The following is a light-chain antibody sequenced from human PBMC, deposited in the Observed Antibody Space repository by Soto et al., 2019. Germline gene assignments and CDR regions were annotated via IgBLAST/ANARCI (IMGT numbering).Light chain of an antibody. J-gene: IGLJ1*01. CDR3: SSYAGINNLGV. CDR2: DVN. V-gene: IGLV2-8*01. CDR1: SSDVGGYKY. Sequence: QSALTQPPSASGSPGQSVTISCTGTSSDVGGYKYVSWYQQHPGKAPKLMIFDVNKRPSGVPDRFSGSKSGNTGSLTVSGLQAEDEADYYCSSYAGINNLGVFGTGTKLTVL.